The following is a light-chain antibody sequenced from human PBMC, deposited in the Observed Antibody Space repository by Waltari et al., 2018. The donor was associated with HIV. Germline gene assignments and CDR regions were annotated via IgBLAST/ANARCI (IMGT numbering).Light chain of an antibody. J-gene: IGKJ3*01. V-gene: IGKV3-20*01. Sequence: EIVLLQSPGTLSLSPGERATLSCRASQSVSSSYLAWYQQRLGQAPRLLIYGASSSATGIPDRFSGSGSGTDCTLTISRLEPEDFAVYYCQQYGSSPPFTFGPGTKVDIK. CDR1: QSVSSSY. CDR2: GAS. CDR3: QQYGSSPPFT.